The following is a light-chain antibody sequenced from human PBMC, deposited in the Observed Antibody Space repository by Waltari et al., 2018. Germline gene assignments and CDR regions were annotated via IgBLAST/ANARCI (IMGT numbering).Light chain of an antibody. CDR1: SSDVWIDDL. V-gene: IGLV2-23*02. CDR3: YSYAGAPRV. Sequence: QSALTQPASVSGSPGQSITIPCSGTSSDVWIDDLVSWYQQHPGKAPKLMIYAVSKRPSGISDRFSGSKSGNTASLTISGLQAEDEADYYCYSYAGAPRVFGGGTKVTVL. CDR2: AVS. J-gene: IGLJ2*01.